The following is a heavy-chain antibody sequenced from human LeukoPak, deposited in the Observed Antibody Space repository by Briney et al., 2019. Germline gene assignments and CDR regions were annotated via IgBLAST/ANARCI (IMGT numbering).Heavy chain of an antibody. D-gene: IGHD6-19*01. Sequence: GESLKISCQTSGYSFNNFWIGWLRQMPGKGLEWMGIIYAGNSETRYSPPFQGQATMSVDRSMNIAHLQWSSLKASDTAMYYCARDIAVSGLYFDFWGQGTLVTVSS. CDR1: GYSFNNFW. J-gene: IGHJ4*02. CDR3: ARDIAVSGLYFDF. CDR2: IYAGNSET. V-gene: IGHV5-51*01.